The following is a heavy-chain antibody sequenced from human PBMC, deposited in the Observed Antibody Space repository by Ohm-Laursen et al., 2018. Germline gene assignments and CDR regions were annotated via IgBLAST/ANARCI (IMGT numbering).Heavy chain of an antibody. V-gene: IGHV3-23*01. J-gene: IGHJ4*02. CDR2: ISGSGGST. D-gene: IGHD6-19*01. Sequence: GSLRLSCTASGFTFSSYAMSWVHQAPGKGLEWVSTISGSGGSTYYADSVKGRFTISRDNSKNTLYLLMNSLRAEDTAVYYCAKGHSSGWYYFDYWGQGTLVTVSS. CDR1: GFTFSSYA. CDR3: AKGHSSGWYYFDY.